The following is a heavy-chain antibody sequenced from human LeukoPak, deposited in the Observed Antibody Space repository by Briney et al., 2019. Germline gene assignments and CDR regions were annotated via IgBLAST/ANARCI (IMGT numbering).Heavy chain of an antibody. CDR1: GGTFSRDT. Sequence: SVKVSCKASGGTFSRDTITWVRQAPGQGLEWMGGFIPIFGRANYAQNFQGRVMTTADESTTTAYMELSSLQSEDTAVYYCARGVKYYYDGSGYYLDYWGQGTLVTVSS. V-gene: IGHV1-69*13. CDR2: FIPIFGRA. CDR3: ARGVKYYYDGSGYYLDY. D-gene: IGHD3-22*01. J-gene: IGHJ4*02.